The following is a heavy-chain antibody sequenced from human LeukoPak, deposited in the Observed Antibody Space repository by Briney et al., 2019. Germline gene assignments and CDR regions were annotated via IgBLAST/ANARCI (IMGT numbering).Heavy chain of an antibody. CDR2: IYPGDSDT. CDR1: GYTFTSYW. V-gene: IGHV5-51*01. D-gene: IGHD3-22*01. CDR3: ARTDTSSFDTFDI. J-gene: IGHJ3*02. Sequence: GESLKISCKGSGYTFTSYWIGWVRQMPGKGLEWMGIIYPGDSDTRYSPSFQGQVTMSADKSISTAYLQWSSLKASDTAIYYCARTDTSSFDTFDIWGQGSMVTVSS.